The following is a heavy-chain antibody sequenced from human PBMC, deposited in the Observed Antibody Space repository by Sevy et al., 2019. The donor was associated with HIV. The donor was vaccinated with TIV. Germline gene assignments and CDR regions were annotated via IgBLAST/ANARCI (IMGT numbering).Heavy chain of an antibody. J-gene: IGHJ4*02. Sequence: SETLSLTCAVSGGSISSGGYSWSWIRQPPGKGLEWIGYIYHSGSTYYNPSLKSRVTISVDWSKNQFSLKLSSVTAADTAVYYCAAVGCDSYYRSGLDYWGQGTLVTVSS. CDR3: AAVGCDSYYRSGLDY. D-gene: IGHD3-10*01. CDR2: IYHSGST. V-gene: IGHV4-30-2*01. CDR1: GGSISSGGYS.